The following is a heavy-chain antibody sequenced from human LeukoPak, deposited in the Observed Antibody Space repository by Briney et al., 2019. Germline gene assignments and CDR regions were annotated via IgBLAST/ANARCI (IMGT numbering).Heavy chain of an antibody. CDR1: GFTFSSYW. CDR3: ARESSERYIPFIAEWVGAFDI. Sequence: GGSLRLSCAASGFTFSSYWMSWVRQAPGKGLEWVANIKQDGSEKYYVDSVKGRFTISRDNAKNSLYLQMNSLRAEDTAVYYCARESSERYIPFIAEWVGAFDIWGQGTMVTVSS. V-gene: IGHV3-7*01. D-gene: IGHD3-3*01. J-gene: IGHJ3*02. CDR2: IKQDGSEK.